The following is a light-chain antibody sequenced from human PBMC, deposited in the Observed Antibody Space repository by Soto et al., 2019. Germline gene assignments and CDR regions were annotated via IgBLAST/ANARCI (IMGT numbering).Light chain of an antibody. CDR3: AAWDDSLSGVI. CDR1: NSNIGSKY. Sequence: QSVLTQPPSASGTPGQRVTISCSGSNSNIGSKYVYWYQQLPGTAPKLLMYRNNQRSSGVPDRFSGSKSGTSAFLAISGLRSDDEADYYCAAWDDSLSGVIFGGGTQLTVL. J-gene: IGLJ7*01. V-gene: IGLV1-47*01. CDR2: RNN.